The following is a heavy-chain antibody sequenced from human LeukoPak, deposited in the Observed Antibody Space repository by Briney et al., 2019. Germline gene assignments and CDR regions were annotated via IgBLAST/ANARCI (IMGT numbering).Heavy chain of an antibody. Sequence: GRSLRLSCAASGFIFSNYGFHWVRQAPGKGLEWVALIWSDGSKKYYTDSVKGRFTISRDDSKNTLFLQMNSLRAEDMAVYYCARLAARRGYYYYGMDVWGQGTTVTVSS. CDR3: ARLAARRGYYYYGMDV. CDR2: IWSDGSKK. J-gene: IGHJ6*02. D-gene: IGHD3-10*01. V-gene: IGHV3-33*01. CDR1: GFIFSNYG.